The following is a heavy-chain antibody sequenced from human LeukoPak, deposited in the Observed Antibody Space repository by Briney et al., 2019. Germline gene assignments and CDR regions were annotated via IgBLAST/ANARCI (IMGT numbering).Heavy chain of an antibody. Sequence: SQTLSLTCTVSAGSISSGPYSLSWLRQPAWKGLEWIGRIYTSGSTNYSPSLKSPITKSVDTSKNQLSLKLSSVSAAYTAAYYCARHGGGGAVAVYYFVFWGQGSLVTASS. D-gene: IGHD6-19*01. CDR3: ARHGGGGAVAVYYFVF. J-gene: IGHJ4*02. CDR1: AGSISSGPYS. V-gene: IGHV4-61*02. CDR2: IYTSGST.